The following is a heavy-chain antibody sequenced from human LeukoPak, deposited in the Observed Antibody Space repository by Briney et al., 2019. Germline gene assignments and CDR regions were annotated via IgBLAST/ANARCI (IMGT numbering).Heavy chain of an antibody. CDR3: AGYHNGYCSSTSCLSFGY. Sequence: PSETLSLTCAVYGGSFSGYYWSWIRQPPGKGLEWIGEINHSGSTNYNPSLKSRVTISVDTSKNQFSLELSSVTAADTAVYYCAGYHNGYCSSTSCLSFGYWGQGTLVTVSS. J-gene: IGHJ4*02. V-gene: IGHV4-34*01. D-gene: IGHD2-2*01. CDR2: INHSGST. CDR1: GGSFSGYY.